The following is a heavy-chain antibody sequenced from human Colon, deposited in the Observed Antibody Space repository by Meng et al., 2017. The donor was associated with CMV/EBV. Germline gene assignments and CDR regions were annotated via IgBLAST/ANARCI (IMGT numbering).Heavy chain of an antibody. Sequence: GESLKISCAASGFTFNYAWMSWVRQAPGKGLEWVGRIRNKTNGYTTEYAASVKGRFTISRDDSKNSVYLQMNSLKTEDTAVYYCVRRRVASEDAYDVWGQGTMVTVSS. CDR1: GFTFNYAW. J-gene: IGHJ3*01. V-gene: IGHV3-72*01. D-gene: IGHD1-14*01. CDR2: IRNKTNGYTT. CDR3: VRRRVASEDAYDV.